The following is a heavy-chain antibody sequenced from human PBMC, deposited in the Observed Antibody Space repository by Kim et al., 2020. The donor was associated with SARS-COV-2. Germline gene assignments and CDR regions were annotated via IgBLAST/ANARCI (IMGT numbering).Heavy chain of an antibody. CDR3: ARDNGSSGPNAFDI. Sequence: NPSLKSRVTISVDTSKNQFSLKLSSVTAADTAVYYCARDNGSSGPNAFDIWGQGTMVTVSS. D-gene: IGHD3-22*01. V-gene: IGHV4-59*01. J-gene: IGHJ3*02.